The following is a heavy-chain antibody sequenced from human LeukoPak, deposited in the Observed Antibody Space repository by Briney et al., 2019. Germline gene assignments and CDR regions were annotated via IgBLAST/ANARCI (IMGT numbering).Heavy chain of an antibody. CDR2: ISTYNGNT. CDR3: ARGHGVVVVPAAN. CDR1: GYTFTKYG. V-gene: IGHV1-18*01. D-gene: IGHD2-2*01. J-gene: IGHJ4*02. Sequence: ASVKVSCKASGYTFTKYGITWVRQAPGQGLEWMGWISTYNGNTNYAQKLQGRVTMTTDTSTSTAYMELRSLISDDAAVYYCARGHGVVVVPAANWGQGTLVTVSS.